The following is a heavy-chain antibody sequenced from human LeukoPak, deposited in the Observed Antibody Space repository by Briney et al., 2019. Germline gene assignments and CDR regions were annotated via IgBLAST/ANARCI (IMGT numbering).Heavy chain of an antibody. V-gene: IGHV3-66*01. D-gene: IGHD5-18*01. CDR3: ARVNIGYPDAFDI. CDR1: GFTVSSNY. CDR2: FYSGGST. J-gene: IGHJ3*02. Sequence: PGGSLRLSCAASGFTVSSNYMSWVRQAPGKGLEWVSVFYSGGSTYYADSVKGRFTISRDNSKNTLYLQMNSLRAEDTAVYYCARVNIGYPDAFDIWGQGTMVTVSS.